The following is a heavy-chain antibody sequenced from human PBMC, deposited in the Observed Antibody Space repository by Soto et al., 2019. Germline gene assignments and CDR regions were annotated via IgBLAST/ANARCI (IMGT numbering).Heavy chain of an antibody. J-gene: IGHJ1*01. V-gene: IGHV1-69*13. CDR2: IIPIFGTA. CDR1: GGTFSSYA. D-gene: IGHD3-22*01. CDR3: TLRTTMIVGTAYFQH. Sequence: AASVKVSCKASGGTFSSYAISWVRQAPGQGLEWMGGIIPIFGTANYAQKFQGRVTITADESTSTAYMELSSLRSEDTAVYYCTLRTTMIVGTAYFQHWGQGTLVTVSS.